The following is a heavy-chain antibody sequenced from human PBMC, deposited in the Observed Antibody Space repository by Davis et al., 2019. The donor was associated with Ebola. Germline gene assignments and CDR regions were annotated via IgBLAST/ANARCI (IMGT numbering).Heavy chain of an antibody. J-gene: IGHJ4*02. D-gene: IGHD6-19*01. Sequence: PSETLSLTCTVSGGSISSSNWWSWVRQPPGKGLEWIGEIYHSGSTNYNPSLKSRVTISVDKSKNQFSLKLSSVTAADTAVYYCARRGAVAGTGHFDYWGQGTLVTVSS. CDR3: ARRGAVAGTGHFDY. V-gene: IGHV4-4*02. CDR1: GGSISSSNW. CDR2: IYHSGST.